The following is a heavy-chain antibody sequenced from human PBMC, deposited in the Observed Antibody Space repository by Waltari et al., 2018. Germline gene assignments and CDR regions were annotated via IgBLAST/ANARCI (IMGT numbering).Heavy chain of an antibody. D-gene: IGHD2-8*01. Sequence: QVQLQESGPGLVKPSETLSLTCTVSGGSLSCYYWRWIPPPAGKGLEWIGRIDTSGPTNYNPSLKSRVTISVDNSKNQFSLKLSSVTAADPAVYYCARETKYYGMDVWGQGTTVTVSS. CDR1: GGSLSCYY. V-gene: IGHV4-4*07. CDR3: ARETKYYGMDV. CDR2: IDTSGPT. J-gene: IGHJ6*02.